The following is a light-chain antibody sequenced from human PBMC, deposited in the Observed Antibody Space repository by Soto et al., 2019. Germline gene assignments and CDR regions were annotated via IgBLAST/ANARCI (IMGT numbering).Light chain of an antibody. CDR2: KDD. V-gene: IGLV1-44*01. CDR3: ASWDDRLGAPL. CDR1: SSNIGSNP. J-gene: IGLJ2*01. Sequence: QSVLNQPHSTSGTPGQRVTVSCSGGSSNIGSNPVDWYQPLPGTAHKLIIYKDDQRPSGVPDRFSGSMSDASASLAISGLRSEDEADYFCASWDDRLGAPLFVGGTKVTVL.